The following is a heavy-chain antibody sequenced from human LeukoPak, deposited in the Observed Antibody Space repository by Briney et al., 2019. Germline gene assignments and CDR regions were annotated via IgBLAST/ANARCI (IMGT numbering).Heavy chain of an antibody. V-gene: IGHV4-59*01. J-gene: IGHJ4*02. D-gene: IGHD1-1*01. CDR2: MHYSGDS. CDR1: GGSISSFF. Sequence: SETLSLSCTVSGGSISSFFWSWIRQPPGKGLEWIGSMHYSGDSKYNPSLKSRVSLSIDTSKQQFSLRLSSVTAADTAVYYCARDLELERNRWNYFESWGQGTLVTVSS. CDR3: ARDLELERNRWNYFES.